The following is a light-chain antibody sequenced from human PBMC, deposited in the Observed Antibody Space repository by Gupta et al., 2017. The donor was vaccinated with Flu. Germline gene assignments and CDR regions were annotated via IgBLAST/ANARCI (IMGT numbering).Light chain of an antibody. CDR2: RNN. CDR3: AAWDDSLSVWV. Sequence: QSVLTQPPSASGTPGQRVTISCSGSSSNIGSNYVYWYQQLPVTAPKLLIYRNNQRPSGVPDRFSGSKSGTSASLAISGRRSEDEADYYCAAWDDSLSVWVFGGGTKLTVL. V-gene: IGLV1-47*01. CDR1: SSNIGSNY. J-gene: IGLJ3*02.